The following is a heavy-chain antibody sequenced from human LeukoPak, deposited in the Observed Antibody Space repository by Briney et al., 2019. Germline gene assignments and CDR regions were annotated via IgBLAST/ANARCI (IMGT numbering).Heavy chain of an antibody. CDR3: ARANSSSWPGYYYYGMDV. CDR2: IWYDGSNK. V-gene: IGHV3-33*01. CDR1: GFTFSSYG. D-gene: IGHD6-13*01. J-gene: IGHJ6*02. Sequence: QPGRSLRLSCAASGFTFSSYGMHWVRQAPGKGLEWVAVIWYDGSNKYYADSVKGRFTISRDNSKNTLYLQMNSLRAEDTAVYYCARANSSSWPGYYYYGMDVWGQGTTVTVSS.